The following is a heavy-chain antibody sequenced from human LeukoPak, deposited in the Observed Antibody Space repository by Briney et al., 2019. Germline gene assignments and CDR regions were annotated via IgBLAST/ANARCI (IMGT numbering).Heavy chain of an antibody. V-gene: IGHV1-8*01. D-gene: IGHD2-21*01. J-gene: IGHJ4*02. CDR1: GYTFTTYD. Sequence: GASVKVSCKASGYTFTTYDINWVRQATGQGLKWMAWMNPNSGNTGYAQKFQGRVTMTRNTSISTAYMELSSLRSEDTAVYYCARVAGNCGGDCYRLVYWGQGTLVTVSS. CDR2: MNPNSGNT. CDR3: ARVAGNCGGDCYRLVY.